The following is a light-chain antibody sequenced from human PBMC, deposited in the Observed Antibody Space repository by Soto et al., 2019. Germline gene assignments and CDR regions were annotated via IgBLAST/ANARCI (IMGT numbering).Light chain of an antibody. CDR2: DAS. CDR1: QSLRSS. Sequence: ETMMTQSPDTLSVSLGERATLSCRASQSLRSSLARYQQKPGQAPRLLIYDASTRATGIPARFSGSGSGTDFTLTISGLQSEDFAVYYCQHYGNSLWTFGQGTKVDIK. CDR3: QHYGNSLWT. V-gene: IGKV3-15*01. J-gene: IGKJ1*01.